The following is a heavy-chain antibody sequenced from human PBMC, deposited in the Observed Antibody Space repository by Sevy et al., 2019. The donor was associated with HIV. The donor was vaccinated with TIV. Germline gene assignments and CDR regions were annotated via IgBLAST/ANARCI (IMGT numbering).Heavy chain of an antibody. CDR1: GFSFDSYG. Sequence: GGSLRLSCAVSGFSFDSYGMTWVRQAPGKGLEWVSAISGSGTRTYYADSVKGRFIISRDNSKNTLDLQMSSLRAEDTAIYYSAKGGGHYDPDKIEYYFYYYNMDVWGKGTTVTVSS. CDR2: ISGSGTRT. V-gene: IGHV3-23*01. D-gene: IGHD3-22*01. J-gene: IGHJ6*03. CDR3: AKGGGHYDPDKIEYYFYYYNMDV.